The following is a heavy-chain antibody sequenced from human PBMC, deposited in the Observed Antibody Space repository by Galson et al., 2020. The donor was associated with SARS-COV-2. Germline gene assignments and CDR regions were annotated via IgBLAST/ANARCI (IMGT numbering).Heavy chain of an antibody. CDR2: ISSTGSYI. V-gene: IGHV3-21*01. J-gene: IGHJ6*02. CDR1: GFTLTSYS. Sequence: GGSLRLSCVVSGFTLTSYSVNWVRQAPGKGLEWVSSISSTGSYIYYADSVEGRFTISRDIAKNSLFLQMNSLRVEDTAVYYCARAGPKVQFYYGMDVWGQGTTVTVSS. CDR3: ARAGPKVQFYYGMDV.